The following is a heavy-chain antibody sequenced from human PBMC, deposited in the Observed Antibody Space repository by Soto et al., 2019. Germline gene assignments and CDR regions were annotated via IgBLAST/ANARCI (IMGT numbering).Heavy chain of an antibody. CDR1: GFTFSSYD. V-gene: IGHV3-13*01. Sequence: PGGSLRLSCAASGFTFSSYDMHWVRQASGKGLEWVAGIGTVGDAYYRGSVKGRFSISRENAKNSFYLQMNSLRAEDTAVYYCISGGLYICGQGTLVTVSS. CDR3: ISGGLYI. D-gene: IGHD3-16*01. J-gene: IGHJ4*02. CDR2: IGTVGDA.